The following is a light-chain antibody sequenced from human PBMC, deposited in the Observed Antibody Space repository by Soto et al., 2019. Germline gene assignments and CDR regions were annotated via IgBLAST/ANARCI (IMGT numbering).Light chain of an antibody. CDR2: GAS. V-gene: IGKV3-20*01. CDR1: QSISSSH. Sequence: EIVLTQSPGTLSLSPGERATLSCRASQSISSSHLAWYQQKPGQDPRLLIYGASSRATGVPDRFSGSGSGTDFIVTISRLEPEDFAVYYCHQYSQSPPWTFGQGTKVDIK. CDR3: HQYSQSPPWT. J-gene: IGKJ1*01.